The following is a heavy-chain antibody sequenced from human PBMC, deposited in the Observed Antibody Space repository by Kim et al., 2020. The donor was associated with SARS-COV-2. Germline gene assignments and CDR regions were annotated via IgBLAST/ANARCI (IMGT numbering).Heavy chain of an antibody. D-gene: IGHD6-13*01. V-gene: IGHV3-9*01. CDR3: AKISWDFTDYGMDV. J-gene: IGHJ6*02. Sequence: GGSLRLSCAASGFTFDDYAMHWVRQAPGKGLEWVSGISWNSGSIGYADSVKGRFTISRDNAKNSLYLQMNSLRAEDTALYYCAKISWDFTDYGMDVWGQGTTVTVSS. CDR2: ISWNSGSI. CDR1: GFTFDDYA.